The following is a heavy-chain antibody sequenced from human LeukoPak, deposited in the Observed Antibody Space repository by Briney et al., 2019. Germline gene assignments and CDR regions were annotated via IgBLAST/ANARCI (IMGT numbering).Heavy chain of an antibody. CDR1: GFTFSSYW. Sequence: PGGSLRLSCAASGFTFSSYWMSWVRQAPGKGLEWVANIKQDGSAKYYVDSVKGRFTISRDNAKNSLYLQMNSLRAEDTAVYYCARVSHFDRPYYYYYYMDVWGKGTPVTVSS. V-gene: IGHV3-7*01. CDR3: ARVSHFDRPYYYYYYMDV. CDR2: IKQDGSAK. J-gene: IGHJ6*03. D-gene: IGHD3-9*01.